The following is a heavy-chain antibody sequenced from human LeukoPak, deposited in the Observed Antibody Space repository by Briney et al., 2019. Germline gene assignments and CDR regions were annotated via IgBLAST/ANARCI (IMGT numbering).Heavy chain of an antibody. CDR3: ARDRGRAPFDP. Sequence: ASVKVSCKVSGYTFTNYGFSWVRQAAGQGLEWMGWISANNGNTNYAQKLQGRVTMTTDTSTSTAYMELRSLRSDDTAVYYCARDRGRAPFDPWGQGTLVTVSS. J-gene: IGHJ5*02. CDR1: GYTFTNYG. V-gene: IGHV1-18*01. D-gene: IGHD3-10*01. CDR2: ISANNGNT.